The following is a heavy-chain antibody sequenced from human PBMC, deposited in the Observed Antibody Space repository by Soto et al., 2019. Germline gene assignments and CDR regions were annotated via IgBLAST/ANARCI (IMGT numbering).Heavy chain of an antibody. CDR3: ARDQGYCSGGSGYVAGY. CDR1: GFTFSSYW. Sequence: EVQLVESGGGLVQPGGSQRLSCAASGFTFSSYWMHWVRQAPGKGLVWVSRINSDGSSTSYADSVKGRFTISRDNAKNTLYRQMNSLRAEDTAVYYCARDQGYCSGGSGYVAGYWGQGTLVTVSS. D-gene: IGHD2-15*01. CDR2: INSDGSST. J-gene: IGHJ4*02. V-gene: IGHV3-74*01.